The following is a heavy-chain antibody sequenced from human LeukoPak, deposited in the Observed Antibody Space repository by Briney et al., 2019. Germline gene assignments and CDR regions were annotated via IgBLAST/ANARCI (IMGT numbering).Heavy chain of an antibody. Sequence: PGGSLRLSCAASGFTFSSYAMSWVRQAPRKGLEWVSAISGSGGSTYYADSVKGRFTISRDNSKNTLYLQMNSLRAEDTAVYYCAKGDCSSTSCYPHYYYMDVWGKGTTVTVSS. D-gene: IGHD2-2*01. CDR3: AKGDCSSTSCYPHYYYMDV. J-gene: IGHJ6*03. CDR1: GFTFSSYA. CDR2: ISGSGGST. V-gene: IGHV3-23*01.